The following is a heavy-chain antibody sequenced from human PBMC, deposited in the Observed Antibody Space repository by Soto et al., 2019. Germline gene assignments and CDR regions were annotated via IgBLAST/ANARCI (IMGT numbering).Heavy chain of an antibody. D-gene: IGHD5-18*01. J-gene: IGHJ4*02. CDR2: IYNNGNT. CDR1: GGSISSGGYY. Sequence: QVQLQESGPGLVQPSQTLSLTCTVPGGSISSGGYYWSWIRQHPAKGLEWIGYIYNNGNTYYNPSLKSRVSISVDTSKDEFSLKVYSVTSADTAVYYCVISRRVDTATGYFDSWGQGTLVTVSS. V-gene: IGHV4-31*03. CDR3: VISRRVDTATGYFDS.